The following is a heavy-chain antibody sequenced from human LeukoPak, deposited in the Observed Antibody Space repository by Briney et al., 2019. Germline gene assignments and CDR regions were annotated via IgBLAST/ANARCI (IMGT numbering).Heavy chain of an antibody. D-gene: IGHD4-17*01. V-gene: IGHV4-34*01. CDR2: INHSGST. CDR1: GGSFSGYY. Sequence: SETLSLTCAVYGGSFSGYYWSWIRQPPGKGLEWIGEINHSGSTNYNPSLKSRVTISVDTSKNQFSLKLSSVTAADTAVYYCARERFMTTVTTYYFDYWGQGTLVTVSS. J-gene: IGHJ4*02. CDR3: ARERFMTTVTTYYFDY.